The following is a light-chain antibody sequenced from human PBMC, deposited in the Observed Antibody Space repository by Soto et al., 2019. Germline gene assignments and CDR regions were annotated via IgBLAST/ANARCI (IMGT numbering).Light chain of an antibody. CDR3: QQYGSSPPKT. CDR1: QSVSSN. Sequence: IVLTQSPATLSVSPGERATLSCRASQSVSSNLAWHQQRPGQAPRLLIYGASTRATGVPARFSGGGSGTEFTLTITSLQSEDFAVYYCQQYGSSPPKTFGQGTKVEIK. J-gene: IGKJ1*01. V-gene: IGKV3D-15*01. CDR2: GAS.